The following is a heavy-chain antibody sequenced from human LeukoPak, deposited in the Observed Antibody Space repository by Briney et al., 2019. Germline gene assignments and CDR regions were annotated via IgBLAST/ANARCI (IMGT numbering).Heavy chain of an antibody. Sequence: GGSLRLSCAASGFTFSSYAMSWVRQTPGKGLEWVSAISGSGGSTYYADSVKGRFTISRDNSKNTLYLQMNSLRAEDTAVYYCAKASSDGDYPHDAFDIWGQGTMVTVSS. J-gene: IGHJ3*02. CDR2: ISGSGGST. V-gene: IGHV3-23*01. CDR3: AKASSDGDYPHDAFDI. D-gene: IGHD4-17*01. CDR1: GFTFSSYA.